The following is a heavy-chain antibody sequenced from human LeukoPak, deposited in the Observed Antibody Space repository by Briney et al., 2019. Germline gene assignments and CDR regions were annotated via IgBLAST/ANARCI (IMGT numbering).Heavy chain of an antibody. CDR2: ISYDGSNK. CDR1: GITFTTYA. V-gene: IGHV3-30*04. Sequence: GGSLRLSCVASGITFTTYAMNWVRLAPGKGLEWVALISYDGSNKYYADSVKGRFTISRGNSKNTLYLQMNSLRPDDMAVYYCARAPRWIQLWLDYWGQGTLVTVSS. CDR3: ARAPRWIQLWLDY. D-gene: IGHD5-18*01. J-gene: IGHJ4*02.